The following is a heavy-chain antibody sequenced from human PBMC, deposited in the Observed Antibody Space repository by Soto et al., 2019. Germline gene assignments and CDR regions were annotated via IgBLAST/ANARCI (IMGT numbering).Heavy chain of an antibody. Sequence: PGGSLRLSCAASGFTFSSYAMHWVRQAPGKGLEWVAVISYDGSNKYYADSVKGRFTISRDNSKNTLYLQMNSLRAEDTAVYYCARQNGPIVVVPKVAFDIWGQGTMVTVSS. D-gene: IGHD3-22*01. J-gene: IGHJ3*02. CDR2: ISYDGSNK. V-gene: IGHV3-30-3*01. CDR3: ARQNGPIVVVPKVAFDI. CDR1: GFTFSSYA.